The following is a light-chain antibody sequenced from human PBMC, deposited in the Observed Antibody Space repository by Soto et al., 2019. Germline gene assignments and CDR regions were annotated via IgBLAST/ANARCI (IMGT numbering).Light chain of an antibody. Sequence: DIQMTQSPSTLSASVGDRVTITCRASQSISTWLAWYQQKPGKAPKLLIYTASNLERGVPSRFSGSGSGTEFTLTINSLQPDDFATYYCQQHNSYPRTFGQGTKVEIK. CDR1: QSISTW. CDR2: TAS. V-gene: IGKV1-5*03. J-gene: IGKJ1*01. CDR3: QQHNSYPRT.